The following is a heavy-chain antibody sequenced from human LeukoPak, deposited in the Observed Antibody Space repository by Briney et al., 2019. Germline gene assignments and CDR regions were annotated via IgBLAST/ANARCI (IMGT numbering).Heavy chain of an antibody. CDR1: GFTFSSYG. V-gene: IGHV3-33*01. CDR3: AREAVAHRGFDY. CDR2: IWYDGSNK. J-gene: IGHJ4*02. D-gene: IGHD6-19*01. Sequence: GRSLRLSCAASGFTFSSYGMHWVRQAPGKGLGWVAVIWYDGSNKYYADSVKGRFTISRDNSKNTLYLQMNSLRAEDTAVYYCAREAVAHRGFDYWGQGTLVTVSS.